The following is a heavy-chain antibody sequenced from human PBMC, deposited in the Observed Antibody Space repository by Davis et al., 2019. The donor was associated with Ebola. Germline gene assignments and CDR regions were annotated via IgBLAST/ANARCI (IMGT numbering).Heavy chain of an antibody. Sequence: SQTLSLTCAISGDSVSSNTAAWNWIRQSPSRGLEWLGRTYYRSKWSNDYAKSLKGRITINPDTSKNQFSLQLNSVTPEDTAVYYCARAPRYYYYGMDVWGQGTTVTVSS. V-gene: IGHV6-1*01. CDR2: TYYRSKWSN. CDR3: ARAPRYYYYGMDV. CDR1: GDSVSSNTAA. J-gene: IGHJ6*02.